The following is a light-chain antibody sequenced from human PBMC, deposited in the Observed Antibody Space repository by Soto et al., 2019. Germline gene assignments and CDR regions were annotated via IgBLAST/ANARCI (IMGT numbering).Light chain of an antibody. CDR2: RAS. Sequence: IRMTQSPSTLSVSPGERATLSCRASQTIYSNVAWYQQRPGQAPRLLIYRASARATGIPARLSGSGSGTEFTLTIGSLQSEESAVYNCQQYGSLQTFGQGTKVDIK. CDR1: QTIYSN. V-gene: IGKV3-15*01. J-gene: IGKJ1*01. CDR3: QQYGSLQT.